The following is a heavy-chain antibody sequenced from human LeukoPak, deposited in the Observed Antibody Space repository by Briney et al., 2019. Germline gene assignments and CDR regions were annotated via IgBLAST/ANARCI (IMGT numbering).Heavy chain of an antibody. V-gene: IGHV4-4*07. Sequence: PSETLSLTCTVSGDSISNHYWSWIRQPAGKGLEWIGRIYASGSTNYNPSLKSRVTMSVELAKNHFSLALNTVTAADTAVYYCARVGGWFDAFDIWGQGTMVTVS. D-gene: IGHD6-19*01. CDR1: GDSISNHY. CDR2: IYASGST. CDR3: ARVGGWFDAFDI. J-gene: IGHJ3*02.